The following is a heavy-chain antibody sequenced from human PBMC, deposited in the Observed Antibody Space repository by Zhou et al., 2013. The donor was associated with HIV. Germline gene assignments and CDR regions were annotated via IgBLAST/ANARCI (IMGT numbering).Heavy chain of an antibody. V-gene: IGHV1-69*05. D-gene: IGHD5-12*01. CDR1: GGTFRGFA. Sequence: QVQLLQSGAHVKNLGSSVKVSCKASGGTFRGFAVSWVRQAPGEGLEWMGGIMSMYGTTKYSQKFQGRVTITTDESASTAYMELSSLRSEDTAVYYCARSPSLRRLLYYYYMDVWGKGTTVTVSS. CDR3: ARSPSLRRLLYYYYMDV. J-gene: IGHJ6*03. CDR2: IMSMYGTT.